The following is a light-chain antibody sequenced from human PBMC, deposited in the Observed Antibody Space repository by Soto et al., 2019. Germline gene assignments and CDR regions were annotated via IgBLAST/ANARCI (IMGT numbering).Light chain of an antibody. Sequence: EIVLTQSPGTLSLSPGERATLSCRASQSVSSSYLAWYQQKPGQAPKVLIYRASSRANGIPDRFSGSGSGTDFTLTISRLEPEDFAVYYCQQYGSSPLTFGGGTKVEIK. V-gene: IGKV3-20*01. J-gene: IGKJ4*01. CDR3: QQYGSSPLT. CDR2: RAS. CDR1: QSVSSSY.